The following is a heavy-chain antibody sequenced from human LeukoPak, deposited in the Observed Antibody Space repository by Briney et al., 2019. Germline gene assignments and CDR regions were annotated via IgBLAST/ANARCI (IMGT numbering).Heavy chain of an antibody. CDR1: GFYFGCYY. Sequence: PGGSLRLSCTPSGFYFGCYYISWVRQAPGKGLEWVASINQDASEKNYVDSVRGRFTISRDNAKNSLYLQMNSLRAEDTAGYYCARKAAGLTFEYLGQGTLVTVSS. V-gene: IGHV3-7*01. CDR3: ARKAAGLTFEY. J-gene: IGHJ4*02. D-gene: IGHD6-13*01. CDR2: INQDASEK.